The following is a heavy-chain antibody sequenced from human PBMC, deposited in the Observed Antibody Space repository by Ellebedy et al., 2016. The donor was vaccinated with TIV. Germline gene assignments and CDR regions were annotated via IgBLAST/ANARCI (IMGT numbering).Heavy chain of an antibody. CDR3: AKGRYSNSIDS. J-gene: IGHJ4*02. Sequence: GESLKISXAASGFTFSSYSMNWVRQAPGKGLEWISYITSSSSTIQYADSVKGRFTISRDNAKKSLYLQMNSLRTEDTAYYYCAKGRYSNSIDSWGQGTLVVVSS. D-gene: IGHD6-6*01. CDR1: GFTFSSYS. V-gene: IGHV3-48*04. CDR2: ITSSSSTI.